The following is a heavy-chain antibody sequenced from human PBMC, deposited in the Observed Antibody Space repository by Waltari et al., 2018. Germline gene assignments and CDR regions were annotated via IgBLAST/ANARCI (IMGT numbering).Heavy chain of an antibody. CDR3: TRSTSISNAFNI. Sequence: EVQLVETGGGLIQPGGTLRLSGSAPDLIVSTNFMTWVRQAPGKGLEWVSTLYPAAFTYYADSVKGRFTISRDSSKNTLYLQMNSLRAEDTAVYYCTRSTSISNAFNIWGQGTMVTVSS. CDR1: DLIVSTNF. J-gene: IGHJ3*02. D-gene: IGHD6-6*01. CDR2: LYPAAFT. V-gene: IGHV3-53*02.